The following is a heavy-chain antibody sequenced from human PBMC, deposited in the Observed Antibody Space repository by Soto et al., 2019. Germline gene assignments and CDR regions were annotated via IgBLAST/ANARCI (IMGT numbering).Heavy chain of an antibody. D-gene: IGHD2-2*01. J-gene: IGHJ6*02. CDR2: ISGNGAST. CDR1: GFTFSSYA. V-gene: IGHV3-23*01. Sequence: GGSLRLSCEGSGFTFSSYAMSWVRQAPGRGLEWVSGISGNGASTYYADSVKGRFTLSRDNSKNTLYLEVNSLRAEDTAVYYCARGAEYQLLSRDYFYGMDVWGQGTTVTVSS. CDR3: ARGAEYQLLSRDYFYGMDV.